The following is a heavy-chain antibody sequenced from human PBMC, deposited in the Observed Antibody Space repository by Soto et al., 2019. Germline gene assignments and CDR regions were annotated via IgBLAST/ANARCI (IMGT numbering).Heavy chain of an antibody. Sequence: ASVKVSCKASGYTFTGYYMHWVRQAPGQGLEWMGWINPNSGGTNYAQKFQGRVTMTRDTSISTAYMELSRLRSDDTAVYYCARLSTRAPYSGSRDYWGQGTLVTVSS. V-gene: IGHV1-2*02. CDR1: GYTFTGYY. D-gene: IGHD6-13*01. CDR3: ARLSTRAPYSGSRDY. CDR2: INPNSGGT. J-gene: IGHJ4*02.